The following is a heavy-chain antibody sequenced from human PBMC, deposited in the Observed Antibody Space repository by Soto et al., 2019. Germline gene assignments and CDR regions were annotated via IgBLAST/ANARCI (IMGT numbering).Heavy chain of an antibody. J-gene: IGHJ4*02. CDR1: GGSISSGGYY. D-gene: IGHD5-12*01. CDR2: IYYSGST. Sequence: PSETLSLTCTVSGGSISSGGYYWSWIRQHPGKGLEWIGYIYYSGSTYYNPSLKSRVTISVDTSKNQFSLKLSSVTAADTAVYYCARQEWIRLYNFEYWGQGTLVTSPQ. CDR3: ARQEWIRLYNFEY. V-gene: IGHV4-31*03.